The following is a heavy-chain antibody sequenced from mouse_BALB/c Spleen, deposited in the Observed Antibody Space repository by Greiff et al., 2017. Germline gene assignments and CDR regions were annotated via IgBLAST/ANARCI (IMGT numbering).Heavy chain of an antibody. CDR1: GFTFSSFG. CDR2: ISSGSSTI. V-gene: IGHV5-17*02. CDR3: ARERYLGY. Sequence: EVMLVESGGGLVQPGGSRKLSCAASGFTFSSFGMHWVRQAPEKGLEWVAYISSGSSTIYYADTVKGRFTISRDKPKNTLFLQMTSLRSGDTAMYYCARERYLGYWGQGTTLTVSS. J-gene: IGHJ2*01.